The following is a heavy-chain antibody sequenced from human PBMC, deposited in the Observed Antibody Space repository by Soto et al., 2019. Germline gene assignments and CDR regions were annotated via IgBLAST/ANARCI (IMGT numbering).Heavy chain of an antibody. CDR1: GFTFSSYG. D-gene: IGHD3-10*01. V-gene: IGHV3-30*18. CDR2: ISYDGSNK. CDR3: AKDRRGEGRGVRAYYFDY. Sequence: QVQLVESGGGVVQPGRSLRLSCAASGFTFSSYGMHWVRQAPGKGLEWVAVISYDGSNKYYADSVKGRFTISRDNSKNTLYLQMNSLRAEDTAVYYCAKDRRGEGRGVRAYYFDYWGQGTLVTVSS. J-gene: IGHJ4*02.